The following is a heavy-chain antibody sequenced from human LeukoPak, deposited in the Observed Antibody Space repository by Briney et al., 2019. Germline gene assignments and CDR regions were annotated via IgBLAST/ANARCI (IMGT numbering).Heavy chain of an antibody. CDR1: GDSVSSDNYY. V-gene: IGHV4-61*09. D-gene: IGHD6-13*01. J-gene: IGHJ4*02. CDR3: ARARYGSSWFFDY. Sequence: PSQTLSLTCTVSGDSVSSDNYYWSWIRQPAGKGLEWIGHIYTSGITTYNPSLKSRVTMSLDTSKNQFSLNLNSVTAADTAIYTCARARYGSSWFFDYWGQGTLVTVSS. CDR2: IYTSGIT.